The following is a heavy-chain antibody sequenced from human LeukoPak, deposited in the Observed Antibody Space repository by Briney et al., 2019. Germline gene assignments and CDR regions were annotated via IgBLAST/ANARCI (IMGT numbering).Heavy chain of an antibody. Sequence: ASVKVSCKASGYTFTSYYMHWVRQAPGQGLEWMGWINPNSGGTNYAQKFQGRVTMTRDTSISTAYMELSRLRSDDTAVYYCARDTFPYYYDSSGYPDYWGQGTLVTVSS. CDR2: INPNSGGT. CDR1: GYTFTSYY. CDR3: ARDTFPYYYDSSGYPDY. D-gene: IGHD3-22*01. V-gene: IGHV1-2*02. J-gene: IGHJ4*02.